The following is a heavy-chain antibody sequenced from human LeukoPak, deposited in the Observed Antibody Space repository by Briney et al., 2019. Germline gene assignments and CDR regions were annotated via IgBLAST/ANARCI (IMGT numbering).Heavy chain of an antibody. CDR1: GGSFSGYY. J-gene: IGHJ3*02. D-gene: IGHD3-3*01. CDR2: INHSGST. V-gene: IGHV4-34*01. CDR3: ARGRYDFWSGYYSRAFDI. Sequence: WETLSLICAVYGGSFSGYYWSWIRQPPGKGLEWIGEINHSGSTNYNPSLKSRVTISVDTSKNQFSLKLSSVTAADTAVYYCARGRYDFWSGYYSRAFDIWGQGTMVTVSS.